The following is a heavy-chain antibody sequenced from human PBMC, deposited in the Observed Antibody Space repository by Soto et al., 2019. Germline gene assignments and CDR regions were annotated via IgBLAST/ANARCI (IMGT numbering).Heavy chain of an antibody. CDR2: ISWDSRSV. V-gene: IGHV3-9*01. CDR3: AKDSIRRSFSRSSTRARDACDI. Sequence: EVHLVESGGGLVQPGGSLRLSCAVSGFTFEDYAMHWVRQAPGKGLEWVSGISWDSRSVAYADSVKGRFTISRDNAENSLHLQMYSLRAEDTAVYYCAKDSIRRSFSRSSTRARDACDIWGQGTMVTVSS. D-gene: IGHD6-6*01. CDR1: GFTFEDYA. J-gene: IGHJ3*02.